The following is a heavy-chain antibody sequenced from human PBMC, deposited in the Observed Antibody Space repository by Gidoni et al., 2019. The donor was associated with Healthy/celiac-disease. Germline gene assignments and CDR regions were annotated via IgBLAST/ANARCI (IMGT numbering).Heavy chain of an antibody. V-gene: IGHV3-30-3*01. D-gene: IGHD5-12*01. CDR1: GFTFSSYA. CDR3: VQRGGS. Sequence: QVQLVESGGGVVQPGRSLSLSCAASGFTFSSYAMHWVRQAPGKGLEWVAVISYEGSNKYYADSVKGRFTISRDNSKNTLYLQMNSLRAEDTAVYYCVQRGGSWGQGTLVTVSS. J-gene: IGHJ4*02. CDR2: ISYEGSNK.